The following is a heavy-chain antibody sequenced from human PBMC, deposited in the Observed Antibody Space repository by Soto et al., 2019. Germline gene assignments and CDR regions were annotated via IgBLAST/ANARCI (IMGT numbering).Heavy chain of an antibody. Sequence: ELQLVESGGGLVQPGGSLRLSCAASGFTFSNYEMHWVRHAPGKGLEWVSGIGLVGDKYYPGSLMGRFTISRDNVENSLYLQMNSLRAGDTSVYYCVRGHCTSMSCYGLGNPTSGTENIYGVDVWGQGTSVTVSS. D-gene: IGHD2-2*01. V-gene: IGHV3-13*04. CDR3: VRGHCTSMSCYGLGNPTSGTENIYGVDV. J-gene: IGHJ6*02. CDR2: IGLVGDK. CDR1: GFTFSNYE.